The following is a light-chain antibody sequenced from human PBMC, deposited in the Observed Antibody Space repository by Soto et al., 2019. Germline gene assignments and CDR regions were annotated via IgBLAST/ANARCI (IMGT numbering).Light chain of an antibody. CDR1: QSVSSN. Sequence: EIVITQSPATLSVSPGERATLSCRASQSVSSNLAWYQQKVGQAPRLLIYDASTRATGVPARFSGGGSGTEFTLTISSLQSEDFAVYYCQQYTNWPETFGQGTKVDIK. J-gene: IGKJ1*01. V-gene: IGKV3-15*01. CDR2: DAS. CDR3: QQYTNWPET.